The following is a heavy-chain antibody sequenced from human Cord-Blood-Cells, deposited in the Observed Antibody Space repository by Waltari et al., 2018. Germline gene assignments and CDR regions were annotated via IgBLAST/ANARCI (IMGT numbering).Heavy chain of an antibody. V-gene: IGHV3-30-3*01. Sequence: QVQLVESGGGVVQPGRSLRLSCAASGFTFSSYAMHWVRQAPGKGLEWVAVISYDGSNKYYEDSVKGRFTISRDNSKNTLYLQMNSLRAEDTAVYYCARDHYDSSGFLDYWGQGTLVTVSS. CDR3: ARDHYDSSGFLDY. D-gene: IGHD3-22*01. CDR2: ISYDGSNK. CDR1: GFTFSSYA. J-gene: IGHJ4*02.